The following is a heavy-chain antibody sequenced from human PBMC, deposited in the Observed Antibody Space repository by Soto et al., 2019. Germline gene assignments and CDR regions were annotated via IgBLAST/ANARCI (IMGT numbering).Heavy chain of an antibody. D-gene: IGHD3-10*01. J-gene: IGHJ6*02. CDR2: IIPIFGSS. CDR3: AGWFGDFRRYYYGMDV. V-gene: IGHV1-69*06. CDR1: GGSFSTYA. Sequence: QVQLVQSGAEVKKPGSSVKVSCKASGGSFSTYAISWVRQAPGQGLEWMGGIIPIFGSSNSPQQFQGRLTITADKSTSTIYMELRSLRSDDTAVYYCAGWFGDFRRYYYGMDVCGQGTTVTVSS.